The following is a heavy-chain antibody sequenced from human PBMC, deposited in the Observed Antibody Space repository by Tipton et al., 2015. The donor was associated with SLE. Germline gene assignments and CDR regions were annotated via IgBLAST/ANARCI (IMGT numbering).Heavy chain of an antibody. D-gene: IGHD6-13*01. CDR2: IYTSGST. J-gene: IGHJ4*02. CDR3: ARGEGSSSWYKKLDY. CDR1: GGSISSGGYY. Sequence: TLSLTCTVSGGSISSGGYYWSWIRQPAGKGLEWIGYIYTSGSTNYNPSLKSRVTISVDTSKNQFSLKLSSVTAADTAVYYCARGEGSSSWYKKLDYWGQGTLVTVSS. V-gene: IGHV4-61*09.